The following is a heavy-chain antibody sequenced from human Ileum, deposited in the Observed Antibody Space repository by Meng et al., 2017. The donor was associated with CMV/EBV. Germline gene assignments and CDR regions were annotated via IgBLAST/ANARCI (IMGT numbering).Heavy chain of an antibody. Sequence: QVQVVQSGAEVKKPGASVTVSCKASGYPFTSFGISWVRQAPGQGLEWIGWISTYNGDTNYAQNVQGRVSMTTDTSTNTVYMELRSLRSDDTAVYYCARDPRYSDNWFRAGDFQQWGQGTLVTVSS. CDR2: ISTYNGDT. CDR1: GYPFTSFG. J-gene: IGHJ1*01. CDR3: ARDPRYSDNWFRAGDFQQ. V-gene: IGHV1-18*01. D-gene: IGHD6-13*01.